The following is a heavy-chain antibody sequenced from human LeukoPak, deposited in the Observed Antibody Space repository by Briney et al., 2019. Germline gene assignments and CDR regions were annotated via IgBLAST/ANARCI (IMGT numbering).Heavy chain of an antibody. V-gene: IGHV4-34*01. Sequence: SETLSLTCTVSGGSISSYYWSWIRQPPGKGLEWIGEINHSGSTNYNPSLKSRVTISVDTSKNQFSLKLSSVTAADTAVYYCARGGPRNWFDPWGQGTLVTVSS. CDR2: INHSGST. J-gene: IGHJ5*02. CDR3: ARGGPRNWFDP. CDR1: GGSISSYY.